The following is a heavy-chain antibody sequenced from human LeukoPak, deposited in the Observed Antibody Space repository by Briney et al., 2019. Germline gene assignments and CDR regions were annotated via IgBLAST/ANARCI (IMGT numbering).Heavy chain of an antibody. CDR3: ARDQGYDYVWGSNRYGY. CDR2: ISGSGGST. Sequence: GGSLRLSCAASGFTFSSYAMSWVRQAPGKGLEWVSAISGSGGSTYYADSVKGRFTISRDNSKNTLYLQMNSLRAEDTAVYYCARDQGYDYVWGSNRYGYWGQGTLVTVSS. D-gene: IGHD3-16*02. V-gene: IGHV3-23*01. J-gene: IGHJ4*02. CDR1: GFTFSSYA.